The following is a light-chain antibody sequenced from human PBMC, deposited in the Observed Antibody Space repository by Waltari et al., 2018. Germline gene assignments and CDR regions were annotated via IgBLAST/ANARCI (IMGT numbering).Light chain of an antibody. CDR1: QNIGRY. J-gene: IGKJ1*01. CDR3: QQSDSAPWT. Sequence: DIQMTQSPSSLSALVGDRVTITCRAGQNIGRYLNWYQQKPGKAPQVLISAASSLQSGVPPRFSGSGSGTDFTLTISSLQPEDFATYYCQQSDSAPWTFGQGTKVEVK. V-gene: IGKV1-39*01. CDR2: AAS.